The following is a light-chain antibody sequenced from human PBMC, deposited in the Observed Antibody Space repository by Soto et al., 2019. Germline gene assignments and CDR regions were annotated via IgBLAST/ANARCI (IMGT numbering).Light chain of an antibody. CDR3: AAWDVSLNVVV. J-gene: IGLJ2*01. CDR1: ASNIGSNP. Sequence: QSVVTQPPSVSGTPGQRVTISCSGSASNIGSNPVNWYQQLPGTAPKLLIYSSSHRPSGVPDRISGSKSGTSASLAISGLQSGDEAEYYCAAWDVSLNVVVFGGGTKLTVL. CDR2: SSS. V-gene: IGLV1-44*01.